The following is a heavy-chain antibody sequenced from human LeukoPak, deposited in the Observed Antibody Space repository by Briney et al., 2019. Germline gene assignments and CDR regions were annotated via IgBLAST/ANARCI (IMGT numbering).Heavy chain of an antibody. CDR2: IYYSGST. D-gene: IGHD3-22*01. V-gene: IGHV4-39*01. Sequence: SETLSLTCSVSGDSISSRNYYWDWIRQPPGQGLEWIGSIYYSGSTFYNPSLKSRVTISVDTSKNQFSLKLSSVTAADTAVYYCARQPYYDSSGYYLGNAFDIWGQGTMVTVSS. CDR3: ARQPYYDSSGYYLGNAFDI. J-gene: IGHJ3*02. CDR1: GDSISSRNYY.